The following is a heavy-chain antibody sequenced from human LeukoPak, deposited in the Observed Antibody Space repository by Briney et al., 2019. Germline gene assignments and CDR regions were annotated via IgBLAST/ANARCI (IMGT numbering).Heavy chain of an antibody. Sequence: SETLSLTCTVSGYSISSGYYWGWIRQPPGKGLEWIGSIYHSGSTSYTPSLTSRVTISEDQSTNQFSLNLSSVTAAETAVYYCAREGEPGSLDYWGQGTLVTVSS. CDR3: AREGEPGSLDY. J-gene: IGHJ4*02. CDR2: IYHSGST. D-gene: IGHD1-14*01. CDR1: GYSISSGYY. V-gene: IGHV4-38-2*02.